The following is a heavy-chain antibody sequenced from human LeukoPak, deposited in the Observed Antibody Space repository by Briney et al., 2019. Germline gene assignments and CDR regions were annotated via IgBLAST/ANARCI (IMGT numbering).Heavy chain of an antibody. Sequence: PSETLSLTCAVYGGSFSGYYWSWIRQPPGKGLEWIGEINHSGSTNYNPSLKSRVTISVDTSKNQFSLKLSSVTAADTAVYYCATGFYYFDYWGQGTLVTVSS. J-gene: IGHJ4*02. D-gene: IGHD6-25*01. CDR2: INHSGST. CDR3: ATGFYYFDY. V-gene: IGHV4-34*01. CDR1: GGSFSGYY.